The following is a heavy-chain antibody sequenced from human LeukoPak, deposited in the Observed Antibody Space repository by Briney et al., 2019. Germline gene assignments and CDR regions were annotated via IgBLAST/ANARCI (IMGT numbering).Heavy chain of an antibody. Sequence: GGSLRLSCAASGFTFSKYWMSWVRQAPGKGLEWVANIKQDGSEIYYVDSVKGRFTISRDNARNSLYLQMNRLRAEDTAVYYCVRDTYGPSDYWGQGSLVTVSS. CDR1: GFTFSKYW. J-gene: IGHJ4*02. CDR3: VRDTYGPSDY. V-gene: IGHV3-7*01. CDR2: IKQDGSEI. D-gene: IGHD3-10*01.